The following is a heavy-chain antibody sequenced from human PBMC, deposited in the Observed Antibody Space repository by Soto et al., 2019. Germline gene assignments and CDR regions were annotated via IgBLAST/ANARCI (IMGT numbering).Heavy chain of an antibody. D-gene: IGHD3-10*01. Sequence: PSETLSLTCAVYGGSFSGYYWSWIRQPPGKWLEWIGEINHSGSTNYNPSLKSRVTISVDTSKNQFSLKLSSVTAADTAVYYCARGQLRMDYYGSGSYSYYYYGMDVWGQGTTVTVSS. V-gene: IGHV4-34*01. CDR1: GGSFSGYY. J-gene: IGHJ6*02. CDR2: INHSGST. CDR3: ARGQLRMDYYGSGSYSYYYYGMDV.